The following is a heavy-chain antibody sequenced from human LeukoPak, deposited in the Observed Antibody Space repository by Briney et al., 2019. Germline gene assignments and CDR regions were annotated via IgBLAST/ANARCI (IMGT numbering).Heavy chain of an antibody. D-gene: IGHD6-13*01. CDR2: ISSSGSTI. V-gene: IGHV3-11*04. J-gene: IGHJ4*02. Sequence: GGCLRLSCAASVFTLSDYYMRWIRQAPWKGREWVSYISSSGSTIYYGDSVKGRFTISRDNFKNTLYLQMNSLRAEDTAVYYCARGSSFDCWGQGTLVTVSS. CDR1: VFTLSDYY. CDR3: ARGSSFDC.